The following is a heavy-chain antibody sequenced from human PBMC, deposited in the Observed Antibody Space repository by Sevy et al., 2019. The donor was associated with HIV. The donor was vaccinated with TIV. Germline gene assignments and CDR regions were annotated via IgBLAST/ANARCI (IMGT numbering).Heavy chain of an antibody. CDR2: ISSSSSYT. Sequence: GGSLRLSCAASGFTFSDYYMSWIRQAPGKGLEWVSYISSSSSYTDYADSVKGRFTISRDNAKNSLYLQMNSLRAEDTAVYYCARAVVVAATPGAFDIWGQGTMVTVSS. J-gene: IGHJ3*02. V-gene: IGHV3-11*06. D-gene: IGHD2-15*01. CDR3: ARAVVVAATPGAFDI. CDR1: GFTFSDYY.